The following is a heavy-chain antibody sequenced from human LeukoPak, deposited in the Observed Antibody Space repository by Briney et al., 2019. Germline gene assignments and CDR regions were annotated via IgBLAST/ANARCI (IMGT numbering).Heavy chain of an antibody. CDR1: GFTFSDSA. V-gene: IGHV3-30*18. CDR2: ISYDGSNK. CDR3: AKITEWLSPYYYGMDV. D-gene: IGHD3-3*01. J-gene: IGHJ6*02. Sequence: PGGSLRLSCAASGFTFSDSAMHWVRQAPGKGLEWVAVISYDGSNKYYADSVKGRFTISRDNSKNALYLQMNSLRAEDTAVYYCAKITEWLSPYYYGMDVWGQGTTVTVSS.